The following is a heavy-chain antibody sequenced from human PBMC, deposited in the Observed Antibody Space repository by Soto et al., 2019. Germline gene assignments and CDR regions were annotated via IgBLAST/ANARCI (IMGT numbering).Heavy chain of an antibody. Sequence: QVQLQESGPGLVKPSQTLSLTCTVSGDSIGTGGYYWDGLRHHPGKGPEWIGYIHYNGNTYYNPSLKGRLTLALDTSKNQFSLHLTSVTAADTAVYYCAPNHDDISGRTPLLFDSWGQGTLVTVSS. CDR2: IHYNGNT. CDR3: APNHDDISGRTPLLFDS. J-gene: IGHJ4*02. V-gene: IGHV4-31*03. D-gene: IGHD3-22*01. CDR1: GDSIGTGGYY.